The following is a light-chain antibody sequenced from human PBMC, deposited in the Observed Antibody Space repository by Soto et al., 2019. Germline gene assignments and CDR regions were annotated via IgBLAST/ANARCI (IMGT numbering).Light chain of an antibody. Sequence: EIVVTQSPGNLALSPGEKGTLSCRASQSVSSSYLAWDQQKTGQAPSLLIYGASSRATGIPDRFSGSGSGTDFTLTISSLEPEDFAVYYCQQFGSSPPITFGPGTKVDIK. V-gene: IGKV3-20*01. J-gene: IGKJ3*01. CDR3: QQFGSSPPIT. CDR2: GAS. CDR1: QSVSSSY.